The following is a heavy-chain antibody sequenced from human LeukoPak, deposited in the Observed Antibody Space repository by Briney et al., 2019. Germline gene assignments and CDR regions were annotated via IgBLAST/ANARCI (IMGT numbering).Heavy chain of an antibody. CDR1: GFTFDDYG. V-gene: IGHV3-20*04. CDR2: INWNGGST. D-gene: IGHD2-2*01. J-gene: IGHJ6*03. CDR3: ARAPGYCSSTSCRYYYYYMDV. Sequence: GGSLRLSCAASGFTFDDYGMSWVRQAPGKGLEWVSGINWNGGSTGYADSVKGRFTISRDNAKNSLYLQMNSLRAEDTALYYCARAPGYCSSTSCRYYYYYMDVWGIGTTVTVSS.